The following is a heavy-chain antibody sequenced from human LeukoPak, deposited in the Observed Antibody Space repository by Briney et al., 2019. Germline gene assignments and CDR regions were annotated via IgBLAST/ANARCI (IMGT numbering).Heavy chain of an antibody. J-gene: IGHJ4*02. CDR2: ISGRSDYI. V-gene: IGHV3-21*06. CDR3: ARGLSSSWRTFDY. CDR1: GFTFSTYS. Sequence: PGGSLRLSCAASGFTFSTYSMTWVRQAPGKGLERVSSISGRSDYIYYADSVKGRFTISRDNAKNSLYLQMNSLRAEDTAVYYCARGLSSSWRTFDYWGQGTLVTVSS. D-gene: IGHD6-13*01.